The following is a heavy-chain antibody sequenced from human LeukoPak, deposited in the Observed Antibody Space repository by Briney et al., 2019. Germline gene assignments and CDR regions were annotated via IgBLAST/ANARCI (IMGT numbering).Heavy chain of an antibody. Sequence: ASVKVSCKASGYTFTSYYMHWVRQAPGQGLEWMGIINPSGGSTSYAQKFQGRVTMTRDTSIRTAYMELSRLGSDDTAMYYCARYYIEGRCFDYWGQGTLVTVSS. CDR2: INPSGGST. V-gene: IGHV1-46*01. D-gene: IGHD3-10*01. CDR1: GYTFTSYY. CDR3: ARYYIEGRCFDY. J-gene: IGHJ4*02.